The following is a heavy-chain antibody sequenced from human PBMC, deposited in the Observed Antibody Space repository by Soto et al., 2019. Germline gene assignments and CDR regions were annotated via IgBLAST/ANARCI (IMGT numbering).Heavy chain of an antibody. CDR2: IRSKAYGATT. CDR1: GITFGDYG. J-gene: IGHJ4*02. V-gene: IGHV3-49*04. Sequence: GGSLRLSCTTSGITFGDYGMSWVRQAPGKGLEWVGLIRSKAYGATTEFAASVKGRFTISRDDSKDIAYLQMNSLKSEDTAVYYCTRGRGCSSSSCYLFDYWGQGTLVTVSS. CDR3: TRGRGCSSSSCYLFDY. D-gene: IGHD2-2*01.